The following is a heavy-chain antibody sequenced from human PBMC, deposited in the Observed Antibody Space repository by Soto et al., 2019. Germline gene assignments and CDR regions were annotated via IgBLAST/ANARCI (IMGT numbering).Heavy chain of an antibody. Sequence: QVQLVQSGGEVKKPGASVKVSCQASDYTFANYGISWVRQAPGQGPEWMGWISGYNGNTNYAQKFQARLTMTTDTSTSTAYMELRSLGSDDTAVYYCARDCNGGSCYPFYWGQGTLVTVSS. J-gene: IGHJ4*02. CDR3: ARDCNGGSCYPFY. D-gene: IGHD2-15*01. CDR1: DYTFANYG. V-gene: IGHV1-18*01. CDR2: ISGYNGNT.